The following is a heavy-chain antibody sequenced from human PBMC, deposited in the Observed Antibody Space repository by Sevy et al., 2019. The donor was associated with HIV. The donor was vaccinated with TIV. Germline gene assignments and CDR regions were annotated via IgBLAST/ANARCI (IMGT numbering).Heavy chain of an antibody. Sequence: GGSLRLSCAASGFTFSSYXXXXXXQAPGKGLEWVSSISSSSSYIYYADSVKGRFTISRDNAKNSLYLQMNSLRAEDTAVYYCARQWVPYSSSWYTGYYFDYWGQGTLVTVSS. CDR1: GFTFSSYX. V-gene: IGHV3-21*01. J-gene: IGHJ4*02. CDR2: ISSSSSYI. D-gene: IGHD6-13*01. CDR3: ARQWVPYSSSWYTGYYFDY.